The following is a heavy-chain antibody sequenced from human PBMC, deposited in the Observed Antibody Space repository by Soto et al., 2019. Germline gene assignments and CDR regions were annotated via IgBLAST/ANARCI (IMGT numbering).Heavy chain of an antibody. V-gene: IGHV1-18*01. CDR2: TSIYNGHT. J-gene: IGHJ4*02. Sequence: AVVKVSCKAPGYTFTASGISWVRQAPGQGLEWMGWTSIYNGHTEYSPKFLGRVVMTTDTSADTAYLELKSLRPDDAALYYCARWDDYGASDQYHFDQWGQGTLVTVSS. CDR3: ARWDDYGASDQYHFDQ. CDR1: GYTFTASG. D-gene: IGHD4-17*01.